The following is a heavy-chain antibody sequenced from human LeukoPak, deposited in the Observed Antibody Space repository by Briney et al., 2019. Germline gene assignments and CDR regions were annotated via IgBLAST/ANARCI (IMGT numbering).Heavy chain of an antibody. V-gene: IGHV7-4-1*02. J-gene: IGHJ4*02. CDR3: ARARSLTTVTHPAGY. CDR2: INTNTGNP. Sequence: GASVKVSCKASGGTFSSYTINWVRQAPGQGLEWMGWINTNTGNPTYAQGFTGRFVFSLDTSVSTAYLQISSLKAEDTAVYYCARARSLTTVTHPAGYWGQGTLVTVSS. CDR1: GGTFSSYT. D-gene: IGHD4-17*01.